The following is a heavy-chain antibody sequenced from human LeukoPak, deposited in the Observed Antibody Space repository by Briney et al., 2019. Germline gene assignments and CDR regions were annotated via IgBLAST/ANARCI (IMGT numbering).Heavy chain of an antibody. J-gene: IGHJ3*02. Sequence: GGSLRLSCAASGFTFSSNYMSWVRQAPGKGLGWVSVIYSGGSTYYSDSVEGRFTVSRDNSKNTLYLQMNSLRVEDTAVYYCAREIYCSASSCTGGVFDIWGQGTMVTVSS. V-gene: IGHV3-53*01. D-gene: IGHD2-15*01. CDR2: IYSGGST. CDR1: GFTFSSNY. CDR3: AREIYCSASSCTGGVFDI.